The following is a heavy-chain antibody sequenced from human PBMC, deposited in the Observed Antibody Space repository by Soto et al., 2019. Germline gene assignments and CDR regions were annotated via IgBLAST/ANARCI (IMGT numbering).Heavy chain of an antibody. Sequence: QVQLVESGGGVVQPGRSLRLSCAASGFTFSSYAMHWVRQAPGKGLEWVAVISYDGSNKYYADSVKGRFTISRDNSKNTVYLQMNRLRAEDTAVYFCARESDYYDRSGYYYAFPFDYWGQGTLVTVSS. V-gene: IGHV3-30-3*01. J-gene: IGHJ4*02. CDR1: GFTFSSYA. D-gene: IGHD3-22*01. CDR2: ISYDGSNK. CDR3: ARESDYYDRSGYYYAFPFDY.